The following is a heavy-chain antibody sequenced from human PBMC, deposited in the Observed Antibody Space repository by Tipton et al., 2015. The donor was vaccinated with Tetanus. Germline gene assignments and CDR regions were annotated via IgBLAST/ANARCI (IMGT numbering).Heavy chain of an antibody. Sequence: SLRLSCAGSGFSFRDFGMNWVRQAPGKGLEWISYISYSSTSIYYADSVKGRFAVSRDNAKNSLYLQMNTLRDDDTAVYYCARGLPREPFYFDYWGQGKQVSVSS. CDR2: ISYSSTSI. D-gene: IGHD1-26*01. CDR3: ARGLPREPFYFDY. CDR1: GFSFRDFG. V-gene: IGHV3-48*02. J-gene: IGHJ4*02.